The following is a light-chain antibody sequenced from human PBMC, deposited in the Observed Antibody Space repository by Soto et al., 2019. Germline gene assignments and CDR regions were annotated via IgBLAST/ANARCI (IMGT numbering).Light chain of an antibody. CDR2: KNN. Sequence: QSVLTQPPSASGTPGQRITISCSGTSSNIGSNTVNWYQQPPGRAPKYLIYKNNQRPSGVPDRCSGSKSGNSASLAISGLQAEDEADYSCAAWDGSLNGVVFGGGTKLTVL. V-gene: IGLV1-44*01. CDR3: AAWDGSLNGVV. J-gene: IGLJ2*01. CDR1: SSNIGSNT.